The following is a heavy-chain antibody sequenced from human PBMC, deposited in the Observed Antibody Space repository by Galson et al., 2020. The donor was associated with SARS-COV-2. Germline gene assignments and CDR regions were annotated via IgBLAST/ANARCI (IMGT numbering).Heavy chain of an antibody. CDR3: AKGTTVVTVYYFDY. D-gene: IGHD4-17*01. J-gene: IGHJ4*02. Sequence: GGSLRLSCAASGFTFSSHAMSWVRQAPGTGLEWVSAVSGSGGSADYADSVKGRLTISRDNSKNTLYLQMNSLRAEDMAVYYCAKGTTVVTVYYFDYWGQGTLVTVSS. CDR2: VSGSGGSA. CDR1: GFTFSSHA. V-gene: IGHV3-23*01.